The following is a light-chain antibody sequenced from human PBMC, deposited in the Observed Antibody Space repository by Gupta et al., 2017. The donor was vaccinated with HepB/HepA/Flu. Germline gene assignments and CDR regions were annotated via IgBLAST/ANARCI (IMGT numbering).Light chain of an antibody. Sequence: QSVLTQPPSVSGAPGQTIPISCTGSSSNIGAVYDVHWYQQLPGTAPKVIIYVNTNRPSGVPDRFSGSKSGTSASLAITGLQAEDEADYYCQSYDSRLSGVVFGGGTKVTVL. CDR1: SSNIGAVYD. CDR3: QSYDSRLSGVV. J-gene: IGLJ2*01. V-gene: IGLV1-40*01. CDR2: VNT.